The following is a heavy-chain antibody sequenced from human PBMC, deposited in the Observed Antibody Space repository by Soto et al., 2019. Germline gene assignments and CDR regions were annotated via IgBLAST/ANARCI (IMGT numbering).Heavy chain of an antibody. J-gene: IGHJ5*02. CDR1: GGSISSSSCY. CDR2: IYYSGST. CDR3: ARSGGYSSSWSQRFDP. Sequence: PLEILSLTCTVSGGSISSSSCYWGWIRQPPGKGLEWIGSIYYSGSTYYNPSLKSRVTISVDTSKNQFSLKLSPVTAADTAVYYCARSGGYSSSWSQRFDPWGQGTLVTVSS. V-gene: IGHV4-39*01. D-gene: IGHD6-13*01.